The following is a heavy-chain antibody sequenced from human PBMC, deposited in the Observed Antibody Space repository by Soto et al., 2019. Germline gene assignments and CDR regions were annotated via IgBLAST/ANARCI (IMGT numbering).Heavy chain of an antibody. CDR1: GFTFSDSW. J-gene: IGHJ5*02. CDR3: VRGGSNYAS. Sequence: HPGGSLRLSCTDSGFTFSDSWMTWVRKVPWKGLEWVARIKPDESEKKYADSVKGRFCISKDNAKNSMYLQMDSLRGEDTAVYYCVRGGSNYASWGQGTLVTVSS. D-gene: IGHD4-4*01. V-gene: IGHV3-7*01. CDR2: IKPDESEK.